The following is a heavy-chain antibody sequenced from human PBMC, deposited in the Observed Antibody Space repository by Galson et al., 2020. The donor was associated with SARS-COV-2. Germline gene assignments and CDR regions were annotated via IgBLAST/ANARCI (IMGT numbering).Heavy chain of an antibody. CDR3: ARAYCGGDCFPYFDY. D-gene: IGHD2-21*02. J-gene: IGHJ4*02. Sequence: ASVKVSCRASGYTFTGYYIHWVRQAPGQGLEWMGWINPNTGGTNYAQKFQVRVTMTRDSSISTAYMELSRLKYDDSAVYYCARAYCGGDCFPYFDYWGQGALVTVSS. CDR2: INPNTGGT. V-gene: IGHV1-2*02. CDR1: GYTFTGYY.